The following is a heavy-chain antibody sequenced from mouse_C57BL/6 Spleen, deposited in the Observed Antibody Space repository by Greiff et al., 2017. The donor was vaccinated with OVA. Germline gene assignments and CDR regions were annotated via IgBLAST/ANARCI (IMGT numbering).Heavy chain of an antibody. CDR2: INPNNGGT. CDR1: GYTFTDYY. Sequence: EVQLQQSGPELVKPGASVKISCKASGYTFTDYYMNWVKQSHGKSLEWIGDINPNNGGTSYNQKFKGKATLTVDKSSSTAYMELRSLTSEDSAVYYCARPPYDYDDAMDYWGQGTSVTVSS. D-gene: IGHD2-4*01. V-gene: IGHV1-26*01. J-gene: IGHJ4*01. CDR3: ARPPYDYDDAMDY.